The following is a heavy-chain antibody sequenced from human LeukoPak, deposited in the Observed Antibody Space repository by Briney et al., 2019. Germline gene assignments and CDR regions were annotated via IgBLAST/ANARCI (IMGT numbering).Heavy chain of an antibody. J-gene: IGHJ4*02. Sequence: PGGSLRLSCLASGFTFSNYAMSWVRQAPGKGLEWVSGITISGRTAYYADSVKGRFTISRDNSKNTLYLQMNSLRAEDTAVYYCAKDRVNYYDSSGYYYYFDYWGQGTLVTASS. CDR1: GFTFSNYA. CDR2: ITISGRTA. CDR3: AKDRVNYYDSSGYYYYFDY. V-gene: IGHV3-23*01. D-gene: IGHD3-22*01.